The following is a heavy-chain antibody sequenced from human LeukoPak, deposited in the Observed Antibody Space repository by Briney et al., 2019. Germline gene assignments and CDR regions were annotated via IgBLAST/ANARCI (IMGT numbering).Heavy chain of an antibody. D-gene: IGHD6-13*01. CDR2: ISSNGGST. CDR3: VKDSSSWSESAFDI. V-gene: IGHV3-64D*09. Sequence: PRGSLRLSCSASGFTFSSYAMHWVRQAPRKGLEYVSAISSNGGSTYYADSVKGRFTISRDNSKNTLYLQMSSLRAEDTAVYYCVKDSSSWSESAFDIWGQGTMVTVSS. J-gene: IGHJ3*02. CDR1: GFTFSSYA.